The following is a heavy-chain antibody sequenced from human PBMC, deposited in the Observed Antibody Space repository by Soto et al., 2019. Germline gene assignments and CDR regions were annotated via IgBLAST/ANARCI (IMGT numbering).Heavy chain of an antibody. CDR3: ARRNRYAFDY. J-gene: IGHJ4*02. CDR2: IHHSGNT. D-gene: IGHD3-16*01. V-gene: IGHV4-59*12. CDR1: GGSISRYS. Sequence: TEYLSLTCAVSGGSISRYSWSWIRQPSGKGLEWIGYIHHSGNTNQNPSLKSRDTISIDTSKNQFSLNVTTVTAADTAVCYCARRNRYAFDYWGQGALVTVSS.